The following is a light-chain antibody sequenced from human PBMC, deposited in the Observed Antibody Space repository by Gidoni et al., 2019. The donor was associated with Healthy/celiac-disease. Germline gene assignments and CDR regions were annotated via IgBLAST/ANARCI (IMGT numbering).Light chain of an antibody. CDR2: GTS. CDR1: SSNIRAGDD. Sequence: SVLTHPPSVSVAPGQRVTISCTGRSSNIRAGDDLHCYQQLQGTAPKLLIYGTSNRPSGVPDRCSGSKSGTSASLAITWLQAEDEADYYCQSYDSSLGGLVFGGGTKLTVL. J-gene: IGLJ3*02. CDR3: QSYDSSLGGLV. V-gene: IGLV1-40*01.